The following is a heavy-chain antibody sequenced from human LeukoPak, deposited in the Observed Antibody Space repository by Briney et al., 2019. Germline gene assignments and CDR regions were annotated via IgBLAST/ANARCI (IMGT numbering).Heavy chain of an antibody. CDR1: GFTFSSYG. D-gene: IGHD6-13*01. V-gene: IGHV3-30*02. CDR2: IRYDGSNK. CDR3: ARDHSSSWYSCDY. J-gene: IGHJ4*02. Sequence: GGSLRLSCAASGFTFSSYGMHWVRQAPGKGLEWVAFIRYDGSNKYYADSVKGRFTISRDNAKNSLYLQMNSLRAEDTAVYYCARDHSSSWYSCDYWGQGTLVTVSS.